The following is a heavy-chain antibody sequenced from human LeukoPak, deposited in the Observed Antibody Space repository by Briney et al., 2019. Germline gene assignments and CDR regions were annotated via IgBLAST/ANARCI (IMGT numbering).Heavy chain of an antibody. J-gene: IGHJ5*02. V-gene: IGHV3-53*01. CDR1: GFTVSSNY. CDR3: ARGYYDFWSGHKTNWFDP. D-gene: IGHD3-3*01. CDR2: IYSGGST. Sequence: PGGPLRLSCAASGFTVSSNYMSWVRQAPGKGLEWVSVIYSGGSTYYADSVKGRFTISRDNSKNTLYLQMNSLRAEDTAVYYCARGYYDFWSGHKTNWFDPWGQGTLVTVSS.